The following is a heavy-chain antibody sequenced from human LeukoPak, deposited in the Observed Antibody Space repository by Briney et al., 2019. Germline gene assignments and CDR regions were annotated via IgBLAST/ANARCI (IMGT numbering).Heavy chain of an antibody. CDR3: AREGGSADYYGSGRDY. Sequence: PSETLSLTCTVSGGSISSSSYYWGWIRQPPGKGLEWIGSIYYSGSTYYNPSLKSRVTISVDTSKNQFSLKLSSVTAADTAVYYCAREGGSADYYGSGRDYWGQGTLVTVSS. CDR2: IYYSGST. V-gene: IGHV4-39*07. D-gene: IGHD3-10*01. CDR1: GGSISSSSYY. J-gene: IGHJ4*02.